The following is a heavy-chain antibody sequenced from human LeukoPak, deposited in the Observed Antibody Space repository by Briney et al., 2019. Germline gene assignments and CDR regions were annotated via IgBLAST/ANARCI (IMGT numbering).Heavy chain of an antibody. D-gene: IGHD3-10*01. V-gene: IGHV3-21*01. J-gene: IGHJ4*02. Sequence: GGSLRLSCAASGFTFSSYSLNWVRQAPGKGLEWVPSISSSSFVYYADSVKGRFTISRDNAKNSLYLQMNSLRAEDTAVYYCARDPGMAPGYWGQGTLVSVSS. CDR3: ARDPGMAPGY. CDR2: ISSSSFV. CDR1: GFTFSSYS.